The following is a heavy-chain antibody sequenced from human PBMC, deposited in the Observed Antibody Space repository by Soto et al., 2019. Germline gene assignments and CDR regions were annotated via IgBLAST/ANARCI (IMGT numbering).Heavy chain of an antibody. CDR2: INGGNGIT. CDR1: GYTFSSHA. D-gene: IGHD3-10*01. J-gene: IGHJ6*02. Sequence: QVHLVQSGAEVKKPGASVKVSCKAFGYTFSSHAIHWVRQAPGQRPEWMGWINGGNGITRYAQNFQDRVTLTRDTYARTTDMELSSLKSADTAVYYCAGATYHSGGVPSNAMDVWGQGTTVTVSS. CDR3: AGATYHSGGVPSNAMDV. V-gene: IGHV1-3*01.